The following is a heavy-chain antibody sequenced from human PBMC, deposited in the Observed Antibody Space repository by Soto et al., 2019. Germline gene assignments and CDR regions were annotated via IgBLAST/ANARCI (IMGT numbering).Heavy chain of an antibody. CDR1: GGTFTDSA. D-gene: IGHD3-10*01. V-gene: IGHV1-69*01. J-gene: IGHJ4*02. CDR3: VRCQVNYMRATYYFDS. Sequence: QLQLVQSGAAVMKPGSSVKVSCKTSGGTFTDSAFSWVRQAPGQGPEWMGGIIPVLDTANYAQKFLGRLTIAADESTNTVHMELLGLRSGDTAIYFCVRCQVNYMRATYYFDSWGQGTLVTVSS. CDR2: IIPVLDTA.